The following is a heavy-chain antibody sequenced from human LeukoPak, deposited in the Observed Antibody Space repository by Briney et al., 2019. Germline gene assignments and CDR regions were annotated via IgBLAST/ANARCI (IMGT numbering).Heavy chain of an antibody. CDR1: GGSISSSDYY. Sequence: SETLSLTCTVSGGSISSSDYYWSWIRQPPGKGLEWIGYIYYSGSTYYNPSLKSRVTISVDTSKNQFSLKLSSVTAADTAVYYWARGLDYGGDFDIWGQGTMVTVSS. V-gene: IGHV4-30-4*01. J-gene: IGHJ3*02. CDR3: ARGLDYGGDFDI. CDR2: IYYSGST. D-gene: IGHD4-17*01.